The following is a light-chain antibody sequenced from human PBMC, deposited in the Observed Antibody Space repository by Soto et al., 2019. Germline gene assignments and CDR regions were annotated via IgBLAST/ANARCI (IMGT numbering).Light chain of an antibody. J-gene: IGLJ2*01. CDR2: GNS. V-gene: IGLV1-40*01. CDR3: QSYDSSLSGYVV. Sequence: QSVLTQPPSVSVAPGQRGTISCTGSSSNIGAGYDVHWYQQLPGTAPKLLIYGNSNRPSGVPDRFSGSKSGTSASLAITGLQAEDEADYYCQSYDSSLSGYVVFGGGTKLTVL. CDR1: SSNIGAGYD.